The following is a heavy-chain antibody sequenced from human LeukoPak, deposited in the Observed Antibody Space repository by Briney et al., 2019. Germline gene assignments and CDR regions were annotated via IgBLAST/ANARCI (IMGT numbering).Heavy chain of an antibody. D-gene: IGHD3-10*01. V-gene: IGHV5-51*01. CDR1: GYSFTSYW. J-gene: IGHJ3*02. CDR3: ARRRRGLTTVSDAFDI. Sequence: GESLKISFKGSGYSFTSYWIGWVRQMPGKGLGGMGIIYPGDSDNIYRPSFQCHVTISGDESIPTAYLQWSSLKASDTAMYYCARRRRGLTTVSDAFDIWGQGTMVTVSS. CDR2: IYPGDSDN.